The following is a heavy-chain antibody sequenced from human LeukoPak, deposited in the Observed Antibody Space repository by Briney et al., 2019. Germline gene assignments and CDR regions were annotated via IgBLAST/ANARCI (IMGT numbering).Heavy chain of an antibody. D-gene: IGHD3-22*01. V-gene: IGHV3-21*01. J-gene: IGHJ4*02. CDR3: ARDRYDSSGYYSSTDY. CDR1: GFTFSSYS. CDR2: ISSSSSYI. Sequence: SGGSLRLSCAASGFTFSSYSMNWVRQAPGKGLEWVSSISSSSSYIYYADSVKGRFTISRDNAKNSLYLQMNSLRAEHTAVYYCARDRYDSSGYYSSTDYWGQGTLVTVSS.